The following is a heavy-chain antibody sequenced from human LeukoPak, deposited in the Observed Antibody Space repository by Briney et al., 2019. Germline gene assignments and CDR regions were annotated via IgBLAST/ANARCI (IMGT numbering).Heavy chain of an antibody. D-gene: IGHD3-9*01. CDR2: ISSSSSYT. V-gene: IGHV3-11*06. Sequence: RGSLRLSCAASGFTFSDYYMSWIRQAPGKGLEWVSYISSSSSYTNYADSVKGRFTISRDNAKNSLYLQMNSLRAEDTAVYYCARGDYDILTGYPYGYYYYGMDVWGKGTTVTVSS. J-gene: IGHJ6*04. CDR1: GFTFSDYY. CDR3: ARGDYDILTGYPYGYYYYGMDV.